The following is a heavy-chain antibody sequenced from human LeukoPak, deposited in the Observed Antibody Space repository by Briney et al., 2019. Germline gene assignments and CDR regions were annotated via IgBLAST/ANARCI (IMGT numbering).Heavy chain of an antibody. CDR3: AAYCGDDCHLVGYP. V-gene: IGHV5-51*01. CDR1: GYSFATHW. D-gene: IGHD2-21*02. Sequence: GESLKISCKTSGYSFATHWIGWVRQMPGKGLEWMGIIYPGDSDTRYSPPFQGQVTISADKSISTAYLQLSSLKASDSAMYYCAAYCGDDCHLVGYPWGQGTLVTVSS. J-gene: IGHJ5*02. CDR2: IYPGDSDT.